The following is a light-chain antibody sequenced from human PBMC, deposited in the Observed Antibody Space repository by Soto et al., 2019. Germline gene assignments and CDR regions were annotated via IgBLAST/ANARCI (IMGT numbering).Light chain of an antibody. Sequence: DIQMTQSPSTLSASVGDRVTIPCRASQNISSWLAWYQQKPGKAPKLLIYDACSLESGVPSRFSGSGSGTEFTLIINRLEPEDVAIYYCQQYGGSPRITFGQGTRLEIK. J-gene: IGKJ5*01. CDR1: QNISSW. V-gene: IGKV1-5*01. CDR2: DAC. CDR3: QQYGGSPRIT.